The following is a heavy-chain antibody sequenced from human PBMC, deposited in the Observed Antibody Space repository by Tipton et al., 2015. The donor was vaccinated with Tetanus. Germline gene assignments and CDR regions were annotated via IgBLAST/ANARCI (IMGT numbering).Heavy chain of an antibody. V-gene: IGHV4-59*01. CDR2: IYYSGST. CDR1: GGSISSYY. CDR3: ARDSQVASGWGGAFDF. D-gene: IGHD6-19*01. Sequence: TLSLTCTVSGGSISSYYWSWIRQPPGKGLEWIGYIYYSGSTNYNPSLKSRVTISVDTSKNQFSLKLSSVTAADTAVYYCARDSQVASGWGGAFDFWGQGTMVTVSS. J-gene: IGHJ3*01.